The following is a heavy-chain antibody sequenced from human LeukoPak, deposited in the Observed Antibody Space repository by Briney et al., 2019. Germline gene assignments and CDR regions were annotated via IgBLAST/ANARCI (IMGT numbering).Heavy chain of an antibody. CDR2: IYTSGST. CDR3: ARLRPDYYYYMDV. J-gene: IGHJ6*03. Sequence: SETLSLTCTVSGGSISSYYWSWIRQPPGKGLEWIGYIYTSGSTNYNPSLKSRVTISVDTSKNQFSLKLSSVTAGDTAVYYCARLRPDYYYYMDVWGKGTTVTVSS. V-gene: IGHV4-4*09. CDR1: GGSISSYY.